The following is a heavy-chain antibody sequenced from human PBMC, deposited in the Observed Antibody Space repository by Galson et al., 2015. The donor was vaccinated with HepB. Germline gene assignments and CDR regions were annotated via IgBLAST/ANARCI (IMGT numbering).Heavy chain of an antibody. D-gene: IGHD6-19*01. CDR3: AKAVAGSVYYFDY. Sequence: ETLSLTCTVSSYSISSGYYWGWIRQPPGKGLEWIGSIYHSGSTYYNPSLKSRVTLSVDTSKNQFSLKLTSLTAADSAVYYCAKAVAGSVYYFDYWGRGTLVTVSS. CDR1: SYSISSGYY. V-gene: IGHV4-38-2*02. CDR2: IYHSGST. J-gene: IGHJ4*02.